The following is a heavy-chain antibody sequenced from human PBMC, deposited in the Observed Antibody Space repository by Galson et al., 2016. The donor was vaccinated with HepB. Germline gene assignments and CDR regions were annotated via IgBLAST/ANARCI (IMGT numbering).Heavy chain of an antibody. Sequence: SLRLSCAASGFTFSNYGIHWVRQAPGKGLEWVAVIWNDGKNKQYADSVKGRFTISRDNSRDTLFLLMTSLRAVDTAVYYCAKKKSGSHPFDPWGQGTLVIVSS. D-gene: IGHD1-26*01. J-gene: IGHJ5*02. CDR1: GFTFSNYG. CDR3: AKKKSGSHPFDP. V-gene: IGHV3-33*06. CDR2: IWNDGKNK.